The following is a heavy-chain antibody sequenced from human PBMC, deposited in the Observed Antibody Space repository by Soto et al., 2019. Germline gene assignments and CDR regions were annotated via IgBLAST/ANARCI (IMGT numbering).Heavy chain of an antibody. V-gene: IGHV3-23*01. CDR1: GFTFSSHA. D-gene: IGHD2-8*01. J-gene: IGHJ5*02. CDR2: ISQSGDNT. Sequence: PGGSLRLSCVGSGFTFSSHAMSWVRQAPGKGLEWVSAISQSGDNTYYGDSVKGRFTVSRDNSKNTMYLQMNSLRADDTAVYYCAKGSYTNYNWFDPWGQGTLVIVS. CDR3: AKGSYTNYNWFDP.